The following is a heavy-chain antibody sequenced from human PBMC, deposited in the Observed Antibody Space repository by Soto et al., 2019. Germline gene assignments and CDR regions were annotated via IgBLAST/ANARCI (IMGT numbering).Heavy chain of an antibody. V-gene: IGHV3-30*18. Sequence: QVQLVESGGGVVQPGRSLRLSCAASGFTFSNYGMHWVRQAPGKGLEWVAAISNDANDKYYADSVKGRLTISRDNSKNTMHLPVKSTTKEDTDVYYCAKDQGIAASHGIDWGQGKIVTLSS. CDR3: AKDQGIAASHGID. J-gene: IGHJ3*01. D-gene: IGHD6-13*01. CDR2: ISNDANDK. CDR1: GFTFSNYG.